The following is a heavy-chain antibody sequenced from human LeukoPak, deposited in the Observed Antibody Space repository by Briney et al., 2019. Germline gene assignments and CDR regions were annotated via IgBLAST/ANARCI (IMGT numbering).Heavy chain of an antibody. D-gene: IGHD4-23*01. Sequence: SETLSLTCTVSGGSISSSSYYWGWIRQPPGKGLEWIGSIYYSGSTYYNPSLKSRVTISVDTSKNQFSLKLSSVTAADTAVYYCARATHYGGNSGNYYYYYMDVWGKGSTVTVSS. CDR2: IYYSGST. V-gene: IGHV4-39*01. CDR3: ARATHYGGNSGNYYYYYMDV. J-gene: IGHJ6*03. CDR1: GGSISSSSYY.